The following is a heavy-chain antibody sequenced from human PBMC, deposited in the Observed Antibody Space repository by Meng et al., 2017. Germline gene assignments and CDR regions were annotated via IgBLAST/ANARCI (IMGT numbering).Heavy chain of an antibody. Sequence: LRDALPGRVQPPLPLYLTGTCSGGSISSVGYYLSWIRQHPGKGLEWIGYIYYSGSTYSNPSLKSRVTISVDTSKNQFSLKLSSVTATDTAVYYCARDQGGSGSFGFAFDIWGQGTMVTVSS. J-gene: IGHJ3*02. CDR2: IYYSGST. CDR3: ARDQGGSGSFGFAFDI. V-gene: IGHV4-31*03. D-gene: IGHD6-19*01. CDR1: GGSISSVGYY.